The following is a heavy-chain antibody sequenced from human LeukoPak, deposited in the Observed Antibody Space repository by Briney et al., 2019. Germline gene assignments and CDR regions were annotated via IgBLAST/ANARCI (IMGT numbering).Heavy chain of an antibody. Sequence: PGGSLRLSCAASGFTVRSNYMSWVRQAPGKGLEWVSTISAAGGITYYADSVKGRFTISRDNSKNTLFLQMSSLRAEDTAVYYCAGYYCSSGTCRKYLDYWGQGTLVTVSS. V-gene: IGHV3-23*01. J-gene: IGHJ4*02. D-gene: IGHD2-15*01. CDR1: GFTVRSNY. CDR2: ISAAGGIT. CDR3: AGYYCSSGTCRKYLDY.